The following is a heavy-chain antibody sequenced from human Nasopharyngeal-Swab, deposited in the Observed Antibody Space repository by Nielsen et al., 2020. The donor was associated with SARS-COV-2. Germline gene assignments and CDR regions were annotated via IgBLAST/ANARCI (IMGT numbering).Heavy chain of an antibody. Sequence: ASVKVSCNASGYIFTSYDISWVLHARGQGLVWLVCIGAYNGNTNYAQKFKDRVTMTTDTSTSTVYMELRSLRSDDTAVYYCARHGVAEDYWGQGTLVTVSS. D-gene: IGHD3-3*01. CDR2: IGAYNGNT. CDR1: GYIFTSYD. J-gene: IGHJ4*02. V-gene: IGHV1-18*01. CDR3: ARHGVAEDY.